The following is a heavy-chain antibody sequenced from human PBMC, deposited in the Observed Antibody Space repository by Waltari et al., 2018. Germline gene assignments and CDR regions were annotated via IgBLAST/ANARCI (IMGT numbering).Heavy chain of an antibody. V-gene: IGHV6-1*01. Sequence: QVPLQQSGPGLVKPSQTLSLTCAISGASVSSKPPAWNWIRQSPSRGLEWLGRTYYRSRWYNNYAVSVKSRISINQDTSKNQFSLQLSSVTPEDTAVYYCARDPPDGYTYFDYWGQGTLVTVSS. J-gene: IGHJ4*02. D-gene: IGHD3-16*01. CDR1: GASVSSKPPA. CDR3: ARDPPDGYTYFDY. CDR2: TYYRSRWYN.